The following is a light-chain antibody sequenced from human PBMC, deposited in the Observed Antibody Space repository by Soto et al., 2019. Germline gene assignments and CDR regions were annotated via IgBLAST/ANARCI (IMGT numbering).Light chain of an antibody. CDR1: QSVSSN. V-gene: IGKV3-15*01. CDR2: GAS. Sequence: EIVMTQSPATLSVSPGERATLSCRASQSVSSNLAGYQQKPGQAPRLLIYGASTRATGIPARFSGSGSETEFTLTISSLQSEEFAGYYCQQYSNWPFTFGPGTKVDIK. CDR3: QQYSNWPFT. J-gene: IGKJ3*01.